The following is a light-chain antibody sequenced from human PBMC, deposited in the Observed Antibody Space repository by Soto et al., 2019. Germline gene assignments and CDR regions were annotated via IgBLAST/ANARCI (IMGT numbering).Light chain of an antibody. Sequence: EIVLTQSPGTLSLSPWERATLSCRASQSVSSSYLAWYQQKPGQAPRLLIYGASSSSTGIPDRFSGSGSGTDLTLTISRLETEDFAVYYCQQYGSSRRTFGQGTRLEIK. CDR3: QQYGSSRRT. CDR2: GAS. J-gene: IGKJ5*01. CDR1: QSVSSSY. V-gene: IGKV3-20*01.